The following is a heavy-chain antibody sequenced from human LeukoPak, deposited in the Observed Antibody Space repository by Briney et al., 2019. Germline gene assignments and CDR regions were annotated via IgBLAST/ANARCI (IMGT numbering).Heavy chain of an antibody. CDR3: AKAAGVTMVRGVISGPQPFDY. CDR2: ISGSGGST. CDR1: GFTFSSYA. Sequence: GGSLRLSCAASGFTFSSYAMSWVRQAPGKGLEWVSAISGSGGSTYYADSVKGRFTISRDNSKNTLYLQMNSLRAEDTAVYYCAKAAGVTMVRGVISGPQPFDYWGQGTLVTVSS. J-gene: IGHJ4*02. D-gene: IGHD3-10*01. V-gene: IGHV3-23*01.